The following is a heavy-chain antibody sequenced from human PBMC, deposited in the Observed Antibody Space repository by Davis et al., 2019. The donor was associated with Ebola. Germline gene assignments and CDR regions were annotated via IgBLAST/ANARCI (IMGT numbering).Heavy chain of an antibody. D-gene: IGHD6-19*01. CDR2: IYSGGST. CDR1: GFTVSSNY. J-gene: IGHJ5*02. Sequence: GESLKISCAASGFTVSSNYMSWVRQAPGKGLEWFSVIYSGGSTYYADSVKGRFTISRDNSKYTLYLQMNSLRAEDTAVYYCARARGIAVAGTFPYGIWFDPWGQGTLVTVSS. CDR3: ARARGIAVAGTFPYGIWFDP. V-gene: IGHV3-53*01.